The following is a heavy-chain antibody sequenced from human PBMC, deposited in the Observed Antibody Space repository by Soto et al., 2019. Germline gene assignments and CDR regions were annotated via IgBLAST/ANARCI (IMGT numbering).Heavy chain of an antibody. CDR3: AKVIAVAGTLDYGMDV. CDR1: GFTFSSYG. J-gene: IGHJ6*02. CDR2: ISYDGSNK. V-gene: IGHV3-30*18. Sequence: PGGSLRLSCAASGFTFSSYGMHWVRQAPDKGLEWVAVISYDGSNKYYADSVKGRFTISRDNSKNTLYLQMNSLRAEDTAVYYCAKVIAVAGTLDYGMDVWGQGTTVTVSS. D-gene: IGHD6-19*01.